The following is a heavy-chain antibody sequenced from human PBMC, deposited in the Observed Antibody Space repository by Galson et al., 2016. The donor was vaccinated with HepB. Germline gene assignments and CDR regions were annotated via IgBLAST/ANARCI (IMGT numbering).Heavy chain of an antibody. V-gene: IGHV4-34*01. CDR1: SGSFRGYY. CDR2: INHTGNT. J-gene: IGHJ3*01. Sequence: SETLSLTCAVYSGSFRGYYWAWIRQPPGEGPEWIGEINHTGNTNYNPSLKSRVTVSVDTSKNQFSLKLSSMSAADTAVYFCARELYDGSGYHETPDAFGLWGQGSVVTVSS. D-gene: IGHD3-22*01. CDR3: ARELYDGSGYHETPDAFGL.